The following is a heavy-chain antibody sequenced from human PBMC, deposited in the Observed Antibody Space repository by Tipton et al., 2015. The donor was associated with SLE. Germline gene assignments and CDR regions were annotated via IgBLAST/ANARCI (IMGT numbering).Heavy chain of an antibody. J-gene: IGHJ4*02. D-gene: IGHD6-13*01. V-gene: IGHV4-59*11. CDR1: GGSISSQY. CDR3: ARVIAAAVPTPYFDY. CDR2: IYYSGST. Sequence: TLSLTCTVSGGSISSQYWSWIRQPPGKGLEWIGYIYYSGSTNYNPSLKSRVTISVDTSKNQFSLKLSSVTAADTAVYYCARVIAAAVPTPYFDYWGQGTLVTVSS.